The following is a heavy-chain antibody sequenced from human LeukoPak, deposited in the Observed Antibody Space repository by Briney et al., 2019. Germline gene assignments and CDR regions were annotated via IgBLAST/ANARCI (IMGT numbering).Heavy chain of an antibody. CDR1: GFTLTNAW. Sequence: GGSLRLSCVVSGFTLTNAWMSWVRQAPGKGLEWVGRIKRTSDGGTTDYATPVKGRFTISRDDSKDTLYLHMNALKTEDTAVYYCTSDWDTVYYYDSNPSGWFFDYWGQGILVTVSS. V-gene: IGHV3-15*01. J-gene: IGHJ4*02. CDR3: TSDWDTVYYYDSNPSGWFFDY. D-gene: IGHD3-22*01. CDR2: IKRTSDGGTT.